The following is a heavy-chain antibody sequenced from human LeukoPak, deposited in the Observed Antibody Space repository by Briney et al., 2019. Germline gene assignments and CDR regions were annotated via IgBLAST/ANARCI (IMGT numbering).Heavy chain of an antibody. CDR3: AKAGSSGWYPFDY. Sequence: SETLSLTCTVSGGSISSGDYYWRWIRQPPGKGLEWIGYISYSGSTKYNPSLKSRLTISLDTSKNQFSLKLTSVTAADTAVYYCAKAGSSGWYPFDYWGQGTLVTVSS. CDR2: ISYSGST. V-gene: IGHV4-61*08. CDR1: GGSISSGDYY. D-gene: IGHD6-19*01. J-gene: IGHJ4*02.